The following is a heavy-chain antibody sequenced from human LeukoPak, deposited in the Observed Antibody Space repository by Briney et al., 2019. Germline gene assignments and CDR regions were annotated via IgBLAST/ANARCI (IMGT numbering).Heavy chain of an antibody. D-gene: IGHD6-19*01. CDR3: AKVISAVAAKGYFDY. V-gene: IGHV3-23*01. CDR2: ISGSGGST. CDR1: GFTVSSNY. J-gene: IGHJ4*02. Sequence: GGSLRLSCAASGFTVSSNYMSWVRQAPGKGLEWVSAISGSGGSTYYADSVKGRFTISRDNSKNTLYLQMNSLRAEDTAVYYCAKVISAVAAKGYFDYWGQGTLVTVSS.